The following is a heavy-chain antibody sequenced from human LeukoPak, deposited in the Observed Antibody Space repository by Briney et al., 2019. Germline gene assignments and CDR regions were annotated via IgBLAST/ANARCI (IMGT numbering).Heavy chain of an antibody. V-gene: IGHV3-7*01. Sequence: PGGSLRLSCAASGFSFSSCWMSWFRQAPGKGLEWVANIKQDGSEKYYVDSVEGRFTISRDNAKKSLYLQMSSLRAEDTAVYYCAKRDDLGASTYPGFWGQGTLVTVSS. CDR2: IKQDGSEK. D-gene: IGHD3-3*01. CDR1: GFSFSSCW. J-gene: IGHJ4*02. CDR3: AKRDDLGASTYPGF.